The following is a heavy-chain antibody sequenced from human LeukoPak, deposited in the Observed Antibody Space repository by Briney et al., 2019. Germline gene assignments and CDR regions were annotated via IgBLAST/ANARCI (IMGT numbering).Heavy chain of an antibody. D-gene: IGHD6-19*01. CDR2: ILYDGSNK. J-gene: IGHJ4*02. CDR1: GFTFSSHP. V-gene: IGHV3-30*04. Sequence: GGSLRLSCATSGFTFSSHPMHWVRQAPGKGLEWVGVILYDGSNKYYADSVKGRFTISRDNSKNTLYLQMDSLRPEDTAVYYCAKDPRTGAVSGIFYFDYWGQGTLVTLSS. CDR3: AKDPRTGAVSGIFYFDY.